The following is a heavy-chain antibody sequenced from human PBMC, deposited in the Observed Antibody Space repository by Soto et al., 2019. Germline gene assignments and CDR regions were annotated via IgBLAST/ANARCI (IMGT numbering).Heavy chain of an antibody. V-gene: IGHV4-59*12. D-gene: IGHD6-19*01. J-gene: IGHJ6*02. CDR3: ARDGRAVATSGMDV. Sequence: PSETLSLTCTVSGGSISSYYWSWIRQPPGKGLEWIGYIYYSGSTNYNPSLKSRVTISVDTSKNQFSLKLSSVTAADTAVYYCARDGRAVATSGMDVWGQGTTVTVSS. CDR1: GGSISSYY. CDR2: IYYSGST.